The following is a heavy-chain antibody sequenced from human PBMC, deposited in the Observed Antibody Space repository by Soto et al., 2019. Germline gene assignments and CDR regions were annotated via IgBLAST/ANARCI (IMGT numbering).Heavy chain of an antibody. CDR1: GGSISSYY. V-gene: IGHV4-59*08. CDR3: ARFQRGQLLSSLADAFDI. D-gene: IGHD2-2*01. CDR2: IYYSGST. J-gene: IGHJ3*02. Sequence: SETLSLTCTVSGGSISSYYWSWIRQPPGKGLEWIGYIYYSGSTNYNPSLKSRVTISVDTSKNQFSLKLSSVTAEDTAVYYCARFQRGQLLSSLADAFDIWGKGPMVTVSS.